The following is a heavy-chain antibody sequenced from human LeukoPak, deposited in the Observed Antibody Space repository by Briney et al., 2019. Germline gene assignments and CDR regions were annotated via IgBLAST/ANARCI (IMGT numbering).Heavy chain of an antibody. J-gene: IGHJ4*02. V-gene: IGHV1-2*06. CDR1: GYTFTGYY. D-gene: IGHD6-19*01. CDR3: ARDRSSGWLGAHGY. Sequence: ASVKVSCKASGYTFTGYYMHWVRQAPGQGPEWMGRINPNSGGTNYAQKFQGRVTMTRDTSISTAYMELSRLRSDDTAVYYCARDRSSGWLGAHGYWGQGTLVTVSS. CDR2: INPNSGGT.